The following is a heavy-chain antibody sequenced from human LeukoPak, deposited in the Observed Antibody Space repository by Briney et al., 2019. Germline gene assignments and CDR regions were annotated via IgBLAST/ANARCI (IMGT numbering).Heavy chain of an antibody. V-gene: IGHV4-34*01. CDR3: ARGHKIFYYGSGGFDY. J-gene: IGHJ4*02. CDR2: INHSGST. Sequence: PSETLSPTCAVYGGSFSGYYWSWIRQPPGKGLEWIGEINHSGSTNYNPSLKSQVTISVDTSKNQFSLKLSSVTAADTAVYYCARGHKIFYYGSGGFDYWGQGTLVTVSS. CDR1: GGSFSGYY. D-gene: IGHD3-10*01.